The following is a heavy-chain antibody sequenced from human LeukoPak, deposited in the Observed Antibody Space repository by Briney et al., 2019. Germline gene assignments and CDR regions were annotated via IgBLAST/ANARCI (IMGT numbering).Heavy chain of an antibody. CDR1: GFTFSDHY. CDR2: TRNKANSYTT. CDR3: ARGGPYEWPYYFDY. Sequence: GGSLSLSCAASGFTFSDHYLDWVRQAPGTGLEWVGRTRNKANSYTTEYAASVKGRFTISRDDSKNSLYLQMNSPKTEDTAVYYCARGGPYEWPYYFDYWGQGTLVTVSS. D-gene: IGHD3-16*01. V-gene: IGHV3-72*01. J-gene: IGHJ4*02.